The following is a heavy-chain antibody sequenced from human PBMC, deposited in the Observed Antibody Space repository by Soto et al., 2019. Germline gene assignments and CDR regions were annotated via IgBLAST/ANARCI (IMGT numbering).Heavy chain of an antibody. CDR3: ARDQSPREQLGPIDY. V-gene: IGHV1-3*01. J-gene: IGHJ4*02. CDR1: GYTFTSYA. CDR2: INAGNGNT. D-gene: IGHD6-6*01. Sequence: QVQLVQSGAEVKKPGASVKVSCKASGYTFTSYAMHWVRQAPGQRLEWMGWINAGNGNTKYSQKFQGRVTITRDTSASTAYMELSSLRSEDTAVYCCARDQSPREQLGPIDYWGQGTLVTVSS.